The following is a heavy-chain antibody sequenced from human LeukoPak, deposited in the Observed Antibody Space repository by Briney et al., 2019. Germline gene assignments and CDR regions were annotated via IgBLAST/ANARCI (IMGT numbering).Heavy chain of an antibody. Sequence: PSETLSLTCTVSRGSISSYSWSWIRQSAGKGLEWIGRIYSSGSTNYNPSLKSRVTVSVDTSKNQFSLKLISVTAADTAVYCCARDRVQRFGELLPKYYFDYWGQGTLVSVSS. CDR2: IYSSGST. D-gene: IGHD3-10*01. V-gene: IGHV4-4*07. CDR1: RGSISSYS. CDR3: ARDRVQRFGELLPKYYFDY. J-gene: IGHJ4*02.